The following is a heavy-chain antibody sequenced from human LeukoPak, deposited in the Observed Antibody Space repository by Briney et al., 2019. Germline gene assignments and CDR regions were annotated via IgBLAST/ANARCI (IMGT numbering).Heavy chain of an antibody. Sequence: GGSLRLSCAASGFSFRNAWMSWVRQAPGKGLEWVGRIKTKTDGGTTDYAAPVKGRFTISRDDSKNTLYLQMNSLKTEDTAVYYCTTVWNCGGDCSDAFDIWGQGTMVTVSS. D-gene: IGHD2-21*02. V-gene: IGHV3-15*01. CDR3: TTVWNCGGDCSDAFDI. CDR1: GFSFRNAW. J-gene: IGHJ3*02. CDR2: IKTKTDGGTT.